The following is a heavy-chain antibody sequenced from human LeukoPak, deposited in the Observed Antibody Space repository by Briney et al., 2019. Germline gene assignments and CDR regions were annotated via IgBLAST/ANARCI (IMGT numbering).Heavy chain of an antibody. CDR3: ARKEAVAGLFDY. J-gene: IGHJ4*02. D-gene: IGHD6-19*01. Sequence: ASVKVSCKASGYTCTSYGISWVRQAPGQGLEWMGWISAYNGNTNYAQKLQGRVTMTTDTSTSTAYMELRSLRSDDTAVYYCARKEAVAGLFDYWGQGTLVTVSS. CDR1: GYTCTSYG. CDR2: ISAYNGNT. V-gene: IGHV1-18*01.